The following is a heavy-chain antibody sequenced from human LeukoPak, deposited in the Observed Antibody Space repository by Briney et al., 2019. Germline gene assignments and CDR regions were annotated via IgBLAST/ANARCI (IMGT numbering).Heavy chain of an antibody. J-gene: IGHJ4*02. CDR3: ASLSNYGPDY. Sequence: SETLSLTCTVSGGSISTSNYYWGWIRQPPGKGLEWIGNIFYSGSTYYSPSLRSRVTISLDTSRNQFSLKLSSVTAADTAVYYCASLSNYGPDYWGQGTLVTVSS. V-gene: IGHV4-39*07. CDR2: IFYSGST. D-gene: IGHD4-17*01. CDR1: GGSISTSNYY.